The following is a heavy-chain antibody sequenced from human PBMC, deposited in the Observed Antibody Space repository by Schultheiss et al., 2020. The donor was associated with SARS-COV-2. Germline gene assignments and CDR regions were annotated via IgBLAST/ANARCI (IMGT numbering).Heavy chain of an antibody. CDR2: INHSGST. CDR1: GGSFSGYY. CDR3: ARRGDGYNDY. J-gene: IGHJ4*02. Sequence: SETLSLTCAVYGGSFSGYYWSWIRQPPGKGLEWIGEINHSGSTNYNPSLKSRVTMSVDTSKNQFSLKLSSVTAADTAVYYCARRGDGYNDYWGQGTLVTVSS. V-gene: IGHV4-34*01. D-gene: IGHD5-24*01.